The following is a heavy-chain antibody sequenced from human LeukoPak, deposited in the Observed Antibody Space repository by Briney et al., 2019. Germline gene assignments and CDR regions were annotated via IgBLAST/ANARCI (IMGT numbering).Heavy chain of an antibody. D-gene: IGHD3-10*01. CDR2: ISGSGDNT. Sequence: GGSLRLSCAASRFTFSSYARSWVRQAPGKGLEWVSAISGSGDNTYYADSVKGRFTISRDNSKNTLYLQMNSLRAEDTAVYYCAVTGWFGELLNYYYGMDVWGQGTTVTVSS. V-gene: IGHV3-23*01. J-gene: IGHJ6*02. CDR1: RFTFSSYA. CDR3: AVTGWFGELLNYYYGMDV.